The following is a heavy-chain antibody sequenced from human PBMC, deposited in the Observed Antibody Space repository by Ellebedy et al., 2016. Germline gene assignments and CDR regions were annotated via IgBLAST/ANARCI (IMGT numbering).Heavy chain of an antibody. Sequence: GGSLRLSXAASGFTFSSYSMNWVRQAPGKGLEWVSSISSSSSYIYYADSVKGRFTISRDNAKNSLYLQMNSLRAEDTAVYYCARDLKEKGVGAFDIWGQGTMVTVSS. D-gene: IGHD1-26*01. CDR1: GFTFSSYS. CDR2: ISSSSSYI. V-gene: IGHV3-21*01. CDR3: ARDLKEKGVGAFDI. J-gene: IGHJ3*02.